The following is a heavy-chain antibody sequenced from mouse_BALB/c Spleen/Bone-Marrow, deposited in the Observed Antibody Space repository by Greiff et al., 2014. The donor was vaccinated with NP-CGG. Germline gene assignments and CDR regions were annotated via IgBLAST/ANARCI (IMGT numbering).Heavy chain of an antibody. CDR2: IWTGGST. CDR3: ARNHRGYYFDY. CDR1: GFSLTTYG. J-gene: IGHJ2*01. Sequence: VQLQQSGPGLVQHSQSLSITCTVSGFSLTTYGVHWVRQSPGKGLEWLGVIWTGGSTDYNAAFISRLSISKDNSKSQVFFEMNSLQANGTAIYYCARNHRGYYFDYWGQGTTLTVSS. D-gene: IGHD3-1*01. V-gene: IGHV2-2*02.